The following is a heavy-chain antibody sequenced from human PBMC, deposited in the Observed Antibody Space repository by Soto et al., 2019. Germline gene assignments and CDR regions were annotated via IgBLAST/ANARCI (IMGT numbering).Heavy chain of an antibody. CDR1: GFTFSSYG. CDR3: VSLRQDGSGWYFLDD. D-gene: IGHD6-19*01. CDR2: IWYDGSNK. J-gene: IGHJ4*02. V-gene: IGHV3-30*02. Sequence: HPGGSLRLSCAASGFTFSSYGMHWVRQAPGKGLEWVAVIWYDGSNKYYADSVKGRFTISRDNSKNTLYLQMTSLRVEDTAVYYCVSLRQDGSGWYFLDDWGQGTLVTVSS.